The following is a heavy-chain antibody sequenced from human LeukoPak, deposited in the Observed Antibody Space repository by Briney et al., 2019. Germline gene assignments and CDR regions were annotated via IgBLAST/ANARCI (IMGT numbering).Heavy chain of an antibody. D-gene: IGHD3-10*01. CDR2: TYSTGST. CDR1: GGSISGGSYY. J-gene: IGHJ5*02. CDR3: ARSQYNYGSTGNNWFDP. V-gene: IGHV4-61*02. Sequence: SQTLSLTCTVSGGSISGGSYYWNWIRQPAGKGLEWIGRTYSTGSTKYNPSLKSRVTISVDTSKNQFSLNVNSVTAADTAVYYCARSQYNYGSTGNNWFDPWGQGTLVTVSS.